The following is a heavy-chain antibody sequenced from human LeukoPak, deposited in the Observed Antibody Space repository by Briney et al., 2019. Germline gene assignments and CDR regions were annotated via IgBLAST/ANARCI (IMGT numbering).Heavy chain of an antibody. CDR1: GYTFTSYG. Sequence: ASVKVSCKASGYTFTSYGITWVRQAPGQGLEWMGWISAYNGNTNYAQKFQRRVTMTTDASTGTAYMELRSLRSDDTAVYYCARGSYSNLNWFDPWSQGTLVTVSS. V-gene: IGHV1-18*01. CDR2: ISAYNGNT. D-gene: IGHD4-11*01. CDR3: ARGSYSNLNWFDP. J-gene: IGHJ5*02.